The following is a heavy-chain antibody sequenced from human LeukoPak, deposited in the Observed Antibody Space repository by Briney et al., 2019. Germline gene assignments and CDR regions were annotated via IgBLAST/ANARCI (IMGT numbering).Heavy chain of an antibody. CDR2: IKQDGSEK. CDR3: AKFGWDPYYFDY. D-gene: IGHD6-19*01. J-gene: IGHJ4*02. Sequence: PGGSLRLSCEASRFTFKTYWMSWVRQAPGKGLEWVANIKQDGSEKYYVDSVKGRFTISRDNAKNSLHLQMNSLRAEDTAVYYCAKFGWDPYYFDYWGQGTLVTVSS. CDR1: RFTFKTYW. V-gene: IGHV3-7*03.